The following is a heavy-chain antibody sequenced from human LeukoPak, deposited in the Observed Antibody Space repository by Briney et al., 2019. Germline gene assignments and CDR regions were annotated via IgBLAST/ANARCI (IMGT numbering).Heavy chain of an antibody. Sequence: PGGSLRLSCAASGFTFSSYSMTWVRQAPGKGLEWVSSISSSSSYVYYADSVKGRFTISRDNAKNSLYLQMNSLRAEDTAVYYCARAEGSSWEYYFDYWGQGTLVTVSS. CDR3: ARAEGSSWEYYFDY. CDR1: GFTFSSYS. CDR2: ISSSSSYV. V-gene: IGHV3-21*01. J-gene: IGHJ4*02. D-gene: IGHD6-13*01.